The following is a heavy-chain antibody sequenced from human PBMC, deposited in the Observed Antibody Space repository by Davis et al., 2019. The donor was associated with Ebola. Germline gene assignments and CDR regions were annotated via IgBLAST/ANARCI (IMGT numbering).Heavy chain of an antibody. V-gene: IGHV1-69*06. Sequence: AASVKVSCKASGGTFSSYTISWVRQAPGQGLEWMGGIIPIFGTANYAQKFQGRVTITADKSTSTAYMELSSLRSEDTAVYYCAREVQQLADNWFDPWGQGTLVTVSS. D-gene: IGHD6-13*01. CDR3: AREVQQLADNWFDP. CDR1: GGTFSSYT. J-gene: IGHJ5*02. CDR2: IIPIFGTA.